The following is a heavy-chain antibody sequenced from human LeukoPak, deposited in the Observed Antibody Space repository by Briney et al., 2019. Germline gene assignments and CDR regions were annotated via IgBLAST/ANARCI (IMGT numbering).Heavy chain of an antibody. V-gene: IGHV3-7*01. CDR2: IKQDGSEK. CDR1: GFTFGGYW. Sequence: GGSLRLSCAASGFTFGGYWMSWVRQAPGKGLEWVANIKQDGSEKYYVDSVEGRFTISRDNSKNTLYLQMNSLRAEDTAVYYCAFRRGIVGATMAAFDIWGQGTMVTVSS. CDR3: AFRRGIVGATMAAFDI. J-gene: IGHJ3*02. D-gene: IGHD1-26*01.